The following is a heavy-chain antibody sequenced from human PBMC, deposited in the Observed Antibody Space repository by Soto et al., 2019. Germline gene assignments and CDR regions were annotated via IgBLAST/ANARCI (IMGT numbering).Heavy chain of an antibody. Sequence: PSETLSLTCTFSGGSISSGDYYWSWIRQPPGKGLEWIGYIFYSGSTYYNPSLKSRVTISVDTSKNQFSLKLSSVTAADTAVYYCASYQQSYAFDIWGQGTMVTVSS. CDR3: ASYQQSYAFDI. CDR1: GGSISSGDYY. D-gene: IGHD2-2*01. J-gene: IGHJ3*02. CDR2: IFYSGST. V-gene: IGHV4-30-4*01.